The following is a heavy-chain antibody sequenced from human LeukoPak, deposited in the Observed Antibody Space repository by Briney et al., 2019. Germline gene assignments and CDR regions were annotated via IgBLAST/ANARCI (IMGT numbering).Heavy chain of an antibody. J-gene: IGHJ4*02. D-gene: IGHD3-9*01. V-gene: IGHV3-23*01. CDR3: ARVPYYDILTANSPPDY. Sequence: GGSLRLSCAASGFTFSSYAMWWVRQAPGEGLEWVSGISASGGSTEYADSVKGRFTISRNNSKNTLYLQMNSLRAEDTAVYYCARVPYYDILTANSPPDYWGQGTLVTVSS. CDR2: ISASGGST. CDR1: GFTFSSYA.